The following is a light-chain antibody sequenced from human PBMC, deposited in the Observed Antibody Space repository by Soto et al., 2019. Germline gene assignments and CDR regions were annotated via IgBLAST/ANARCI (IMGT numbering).Light chain of an antibody. V-gene: IGKV1-39*01. J-gene: IGKJ1*01. CDR2: SAS. CDR3: QKSDSTPWT. CDR1: HTNNNY. Sequence: DIQMTQSPSSLSAFVGVSVTIPCLSSHTNNNYLNRYQRKPGKAPKLLVYSASNLQSGVPSRFSGSGSGTNFTLTISDLQPEDFTTYYCQKSDSTPWTFGQGTEVDIK.